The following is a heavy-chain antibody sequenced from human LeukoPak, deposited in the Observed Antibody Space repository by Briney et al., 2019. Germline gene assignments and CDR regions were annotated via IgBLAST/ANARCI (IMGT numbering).Heavy chain of an antibody. CDR3: ARGIVGGYNWFDP. CDR1: SGSFSGYY. D-gene: IGHD1-26*01. J-gene: IGHJ5*02. CDR2: INHSGST. Sequence: PSETLSLTCAVYSGSFSGYYWSWIRQPPGKGLEWMGEINHSGSTNYNPSLKSRVTISVDTSKNQFSLKLSSVTAADTAVYYCARGIVGGYNWFDPWGQGTLVTVYS. V-gene: IGHV4-34*01.